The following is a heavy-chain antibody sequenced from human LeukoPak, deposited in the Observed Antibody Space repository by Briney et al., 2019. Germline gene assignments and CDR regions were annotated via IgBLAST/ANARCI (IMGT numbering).Heavy chain of an antibody. Sequence: PGGSLRLSCAASGFTVSSNYMSWVRQAPGKGLEWVSVIYSGGSTYYADSVKGRFTISRDNAKNSLYLQMNSLRAEDTAVYYCARVTNGGYDSGNFDYWGQGTLVTVSS. D-gene: IGHD5-12*01. CDR2: IYSGGST. V-gene: IGHV3-53*01. CDR1: GFTVSSNY. CDR3: ARVTNGGYDSGNFDY. J-gene: IGHJ4*02.